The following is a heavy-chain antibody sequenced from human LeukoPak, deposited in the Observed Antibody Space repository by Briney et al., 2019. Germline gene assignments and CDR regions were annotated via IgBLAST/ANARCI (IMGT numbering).Heavy chain of an antibody. CDR1: GFTVSSNY. D-gene: IGHD1-26*01. J-gene: IGHJ4*02. Sequence: PGGSLRLSCAASGFTVSSNYMSWVRQAPGKGLEWVSIIYTGGSTYYADSVKGRFTISRDNSKNTLYLQMNSLRAEDTAVYYCARGHGTYYVTDYWGQGTLVTVSS. CDR2: IYTGGST. V-gene: IGHV3-53*01. CDR3: ARGHGTYYVTDY.